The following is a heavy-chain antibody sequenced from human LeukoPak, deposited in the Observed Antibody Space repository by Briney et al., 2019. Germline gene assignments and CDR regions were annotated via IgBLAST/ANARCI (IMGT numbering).Heavy chain of an antibody. J-gene: IGHJ4*02. D-gene: IGHD3-22*01. V-gene: IGHV3-30*04. CDR3: AGDKTTGGYYEFDY. Sequence: GGSLRLSCAASGFTFSSYAMHWVRQAPGKGLEWVALISYDGSNKYYADSVKGRFTISRDNSKNTLYLQMNSLRVEDTAVYYCAGDKTTGGYYEFDYWGQGTLVTVSS. CDR1: GFTFSSYA. CDR2: ISYDGSNK.